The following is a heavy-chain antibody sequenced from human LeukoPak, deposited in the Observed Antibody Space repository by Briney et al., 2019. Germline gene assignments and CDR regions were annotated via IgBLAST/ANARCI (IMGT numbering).Heavy chain of an antibody. D-gene: IGHD3-10*01. J-gene: IGHJ4*02. Sequence: SQTLSLTCAISGDSVSSNNAAWNWIRQPPSRGLEWLGRTYYRSKWFNDYAVSVKSRIAIYPDTSKNQFSLHPNSVTPEDTAVYYCARDHYGTSLFDYWGQGTLVTVSS. CDR2: TYYRSKWFN. CDR3: ARDHYGTSLFDY. V-gene: IGHV6-1*01. CDR1: GDSVSSNNAA.